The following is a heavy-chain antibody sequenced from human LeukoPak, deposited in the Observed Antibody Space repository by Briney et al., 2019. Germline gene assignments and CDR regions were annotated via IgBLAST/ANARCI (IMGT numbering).Heavy chain of an antibody. Sequence: SETLSLTCAVYGGSFSGYYWSWIRQPPGKGLEWIGEINHSGSTNYNPSLKSRVTISVDTSKNQFSLKLSSVTAADTAVYYCARVAYDASAATIGYYYMDVWGKGTTVTVSS. D-gene: IGHD5-24*01. CDR2: INHSGST. CDR1: GGSFSGYY. J-gene: IGHJ6*03. CDR3: ARVAYDASAATIGYYYMDV. V-gene: IGHV4-34*01.